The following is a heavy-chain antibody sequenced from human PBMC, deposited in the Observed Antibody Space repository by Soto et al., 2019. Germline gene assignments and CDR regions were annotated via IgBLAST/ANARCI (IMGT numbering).Heavy chain of an antibody. CDR1: GFSVSSNDW. Sequence: QVQLQESGPGLVKPSGTLSLICSVSGFSVSSNDWWTWVRQPPGKGLEWIGEVFRSGETNSNPSLKRRVIMSVDMSKTHFSLTLNSVTAADTGIYYCARSTMIGPARRLDSWGPGTLVTVSA. CDR3: ARSTMIGPARRLDS. V-gene: IGHV4-4*02. CDR2: VFRSGET. D-gene: IGHD3-10*02. J-gene: IGHJ5*01.